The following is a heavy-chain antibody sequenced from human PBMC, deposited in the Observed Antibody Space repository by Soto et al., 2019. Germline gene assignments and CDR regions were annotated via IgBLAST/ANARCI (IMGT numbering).Heavy chain of an antibody. CDR2: IIPIFGTA. CDR3: ARVGAMYYYDSSGYPTPFDY. V-gene: IGHV1-69*01. D-gene: IGHD3-22*01. Sequence: QVQLVQSGAEVKKPGSSVKVSCKASGGTFSSYAISWVRQAPGQGLEWMGGIIPIFGTANYAQKFQGRVTITADESTSTAYMELSSLRSVDTAVYYCARVGAMYYYDSSGYPTPFDYWGQGTLVTVSS. J-gene: IGHJ4*02. CDR1: GGTFSSYA.